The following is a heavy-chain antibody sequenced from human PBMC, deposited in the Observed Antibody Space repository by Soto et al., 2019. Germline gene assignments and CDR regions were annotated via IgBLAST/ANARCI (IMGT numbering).Heavy chain of an antibody. J-gene: IGHJ4*02. CDR2: IYPGESDS. Sequence: PGESLKISCTGSGYGFINYWIAWVRQKPGQRLEWLGIIYPGESDSRYSPSFQGQVTFSADKSINTAYLHLNSLRAPDTAIYYCARGLPTGSYRLDKWGQGTQVTVSS. D-gene: IGHD3-10*01. CDR1: GYGFINYW. CDR3: ARGLPTGSYRLDK. V-gene: IGHV5-51*01.